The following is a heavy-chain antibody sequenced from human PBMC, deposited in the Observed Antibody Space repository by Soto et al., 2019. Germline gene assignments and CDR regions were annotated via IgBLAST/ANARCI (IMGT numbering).Heavy chain of an antibody. CDR2: LIPIFGTA. D-gene: IGHD2-2*01. CDR1: GGTFSSSA. CDR3: ARQPLGYCSSTRCSRSDFYYYGLDV. V-gene: IGHV1-69*06. J-gene: IGHJ6*02. Sequence: GASVKVACKASGGTFSSSAIGWVRQAPGQGLEWMGGLIPIFGTATYAQKFQVRVTSTADKSTSTAYMELSSLRSEDTPVYHCARQPLGYCSSTRCSRSDFYYYGLDVWGQGTTVTVSS.